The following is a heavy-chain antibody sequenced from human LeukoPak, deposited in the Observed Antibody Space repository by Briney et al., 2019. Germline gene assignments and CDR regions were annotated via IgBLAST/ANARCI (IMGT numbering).Heavy chain of an antibody. Sequence: PSETLCLTCTVSGGSISSSSYYWGWIRQPPGKGLEWIGSIYYSGSTYYNPSLKSRVTISVDTSKNQFSLKLSSVTAAGTAVYYCARLLLQSESSMVAPVGAFDIWGQGTMVTVSS. D-gene: IGHD2-15*01. V-gene: IGHV4-39*01. CDR2: IYYSGST. CDR1: GGSISSSSYY. J-gene: IGHJ3*02. CDR3: ARLLLQSESSMVAPVGAFDI.